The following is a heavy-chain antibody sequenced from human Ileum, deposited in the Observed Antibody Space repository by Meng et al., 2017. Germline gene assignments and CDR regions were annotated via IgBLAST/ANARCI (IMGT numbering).Heavy chain of an antibody. V-gene: IGHV1-69*10. D-gene: IGHD2-8*01. Sequence: SVKVSCKASGGTFSNFPLSWVRQGPGQGLEWMGGIIPVLGQTNYAQKFQGRVTITADDSTSTVYMELSSLTSADAAVYYCGRPRAPGNGHYAMDVWGQGTAVTVSS. CDR1: GGTFSNFP. CDR3: GRPRAPGNGHYAMDV. CDR2: IIPVLGQT. J-gene: IGHJ6*02.